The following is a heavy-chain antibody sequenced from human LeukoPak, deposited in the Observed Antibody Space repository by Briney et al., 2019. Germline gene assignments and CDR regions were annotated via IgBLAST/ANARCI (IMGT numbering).Heavy chain of an antibody. J-gene: IGHJ4*02. V-gene: IGHV3-23*01. CDR3: AKASWVSNGDAVL. CDR1: GFTFSSYA. CDR2: LRGDGST. D-gene: IGHD1-1*01. Sequence: GGSLRLSCAASGFTFSSYAMSWVRQAPARGLEWVSSLRGDGSTFYADSVKGRFTLSKDESRNTVYFQLNSLRVEDTAVYYCAKASWVSNGDAVLWGQGTLVTVFS.